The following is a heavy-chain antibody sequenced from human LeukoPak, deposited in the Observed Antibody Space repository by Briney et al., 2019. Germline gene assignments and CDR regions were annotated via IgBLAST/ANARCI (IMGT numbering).Heavy chain of an antibody. V-gene: IGHV4-4*07. Sequence: PSETLSLICTVSGDSMSNYYWSCIRHPAGEGLEWIVRIYTSVTTAYNPSLKSRVTMSMDKSKDQFSLKVTSVAAADPAIYYCARGMTFYYDSRGYYGALDIWGQGTMVTVSS. CDR2: IYTSVTT. J-gene: IGHJ3*02. CDR1: GDSMSNYY. CDR3: ARGMTFYYDSRGYYGALDI. D-gene: IGHD3-22*01.